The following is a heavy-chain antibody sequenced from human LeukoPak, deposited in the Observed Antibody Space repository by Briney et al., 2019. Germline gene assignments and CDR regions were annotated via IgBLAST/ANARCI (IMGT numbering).Heavy chain of an antibody. CDR1: SGSISSYY. V-gene: IGHV4-4*09. D-gene: IGHD5-24*01. CDR3: ARQGRKMDFDY. CDR2: IYTSGST. Sequence: SETLSLTCTVSSGSISSYYWSWIRQPPGKGLEWIGYIYTSGSTNYNPSLKSRVTISVDTSKNQFSLKLSSVTAADTALYYCARQGRKMDFDYWGQGTLVTVSS. J-gene: IGHJ4*02.